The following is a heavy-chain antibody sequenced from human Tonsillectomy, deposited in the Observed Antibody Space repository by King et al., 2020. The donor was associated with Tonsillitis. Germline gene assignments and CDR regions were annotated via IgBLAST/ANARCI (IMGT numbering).Heavy chain of an antibody. CDR2: IHYTGST. V-gene: IGHV4-31*03. Sequence: VQLQESGPGLLKPSETLSLTCTVSGGSFSSGGYYWSWIRQHPGKGLEWIGYIHYTGSTYYKPSLQSRVTISIDTSKNQFSLKLSSVTAADTAVYFCARGPYSGSESYYPQLDYWGQGTLVTVSS. J-gene: IGHJ4*02. D-gene: IGHD3-10*01. CDR3: ARGPYSGSESYYPQLDY. CDR1: GGSFSSGGYY.